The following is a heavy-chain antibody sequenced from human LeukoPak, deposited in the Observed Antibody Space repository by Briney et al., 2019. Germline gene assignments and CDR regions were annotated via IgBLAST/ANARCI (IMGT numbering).Heavy chain of an antibody. Sequence: ASVKVSCRASGYTFTSYNINWVRQATGQGLEWMGWMNPNSGNTGYAQKFQGRVTMTRNTSISTAYMELSSLRSEDTAVYYCARAENSNYYGSGSYNWGQGTLVTVSS. CDR3: ARAENSNYYGSGSYN. D-gene: IGHD3-10*01. J-gene: IGHJ4*02. CDR1: GYTFTSYN. CDR2: MNPNSGNT. V-gene: IGHV1-8*01.